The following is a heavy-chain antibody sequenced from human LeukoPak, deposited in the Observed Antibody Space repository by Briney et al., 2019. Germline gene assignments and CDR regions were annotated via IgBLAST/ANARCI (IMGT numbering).Heavy chain of an antibody. V-gene: IGHV3-48*01. CDR3: ARQGDWDAFDI. Sequence: GGSLRLSCAASGFTFSSYSMNWVRQAPGKGLEWVSYISSSSSTIYYADSVKGRFTISRENAKNSLYLQMNSLRAEDTAVYYCARQGDWDAFDIWGQGTMVTVSS. D-gene: IGHD2-21*02. CDR2: ISSSSSTI. J-gene: IGHJ3*02. CDR1: GFTFSSYS.